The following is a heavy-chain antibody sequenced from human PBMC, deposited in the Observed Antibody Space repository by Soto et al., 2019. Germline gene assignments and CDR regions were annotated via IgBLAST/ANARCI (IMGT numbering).Heavy chain of an antibody. J-gene: IGHJ3*02. V-gene: IGHV1-18*04. CDR1: GYTFTNHR. Sequence: QVQLVQSGTEVKKPGASVKVSCKTSGYTFTNHRINWVRQAPGQGLEWMGWINPYNANTNYAQKLQGRVTMTTATFLPTGYLGPRSLTSDDTAVYYFAGDRVAGIWGDAFDIWGQGTVVTVSS. CDR3: AGDRVAGIWGDAFDI. D-gene: IGHD3-16*01. CDR2: INPYNANT.